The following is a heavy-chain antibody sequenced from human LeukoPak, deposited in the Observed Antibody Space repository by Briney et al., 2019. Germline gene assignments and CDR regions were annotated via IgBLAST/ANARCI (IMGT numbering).Heavy chain of an antibody. CDR1: GFTFSSYA. CDR3: AKTQGFFDY. J-gene: IGHJ4*02. CDR2: ISGSGGST. V-gene: IGHV3-23*01. Sequence: GGSLRLSCAASGFTFSSYAMTWVRQTPGKGLEWVSAISGSGGSTSYADSVKGRFTISRDNSKNTLYLQMNNLRVEDTAFYYCAKTQGFFDYWGQGTLVTVSS.